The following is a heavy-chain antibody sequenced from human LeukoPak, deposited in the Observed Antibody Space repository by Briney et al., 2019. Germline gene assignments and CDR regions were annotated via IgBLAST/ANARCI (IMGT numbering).Heavy chain of an antibody. D-gene: IGHD3-10*01. CDR2: VYYTGST. CDR1: GGSISSSGFY. CDR3: ARHRGRYYDSGSYYYFDY. J-gene: IGHJ4*02. V-gene: IGHV4-39*02. Sequence: SETLSLTCTVSGGSISSSGFYWGWIRQPPGKGLEWVGSVYYTGSTFYNPSLKSRVTTSVDTSKNHFSLNLSSVTAADTAVYYCARHRGRYYDSGSYYYFDYWGQGTLVTVSS.